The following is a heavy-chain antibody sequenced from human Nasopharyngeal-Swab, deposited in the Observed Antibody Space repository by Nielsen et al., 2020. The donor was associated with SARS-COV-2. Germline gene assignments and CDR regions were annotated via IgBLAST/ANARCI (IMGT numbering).Heavy chain of an antibody. J-gene: IGHJ6*02. V-gene: IGHV3-21*01. CDR1: GFIFSSYS. D-gene: IGHD3-9*01. CDR3: ARGCVLTGPTCNYYGMDV. Sequence: GESLKISCAASGFIFSSYSMNWVRQAPGKGLEWVSSTSTSGSYIYYADSVKGRFTISRDNAKNSLYLQMNSLRAEDTAVYYCARGCVLTGPTCNYYGMDVWGQRTTVTVSS. CDR2: TSTSGSYI.